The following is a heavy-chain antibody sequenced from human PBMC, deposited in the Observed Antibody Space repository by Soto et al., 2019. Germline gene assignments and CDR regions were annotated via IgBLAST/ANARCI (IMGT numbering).Heavy chain of an antibody. CDR3: AKFGPGGAGATGNHPTFYYFYH. Sequence: QVQLQESGPGLVKPSQTLSLTCTVSGGSISSGGYYWSWIRQHPGKGLEWIGYIYYSGSTYYNPALKRRVTISVDTSKDQFSLKLSFGTGADTAVYYCAKFGPGGAGATGNHPTFYYFYHWGQGTLVTVSS. J-gene: IGHJ4*02. D-gene: IGHD6-13*01. CDR1: GGSISSGGYY. V-gene: IGHV4-31*03. CDR2: IYYSGST.